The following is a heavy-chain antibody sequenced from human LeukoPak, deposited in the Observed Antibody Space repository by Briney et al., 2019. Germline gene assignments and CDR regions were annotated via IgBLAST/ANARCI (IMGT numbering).Heavy chain of an antibody. J-gene: IGHJ4*02. V-gene: IGHV3-7*01. D-gene: IGHD5-18*01. Sequence: PGGSLRLSCAASGFTFSSYAMHWIRHVPGKRLEWVANIRQDGIEKHYADSVRGRFTISRDNTKNSLYLLMNSLRAEDTAVYYCAGNEPEGYSLLWGQGTLVTVSS. CDR3: AGNEPEGYSLL. CDR2: IRQDGIEK. CDR1: GFTFSSYA.